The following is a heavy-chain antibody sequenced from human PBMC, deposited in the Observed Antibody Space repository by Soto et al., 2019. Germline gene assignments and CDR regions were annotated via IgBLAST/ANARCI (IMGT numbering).Heavy chain of an antibody. CDR3: VRSFGWYAIDY. CDR2: ISHIGSV. J-gene: IGHJ4*02. V-gene: IGHV4-4*02. Sequence: QVLLQESGPGLVQPSGTLSLSCAVSGVSISSNYYWGWVRQSPGKGLEWLGDISHIGSVNYSPSPMXXVTISMDRSENQFALKLNSVTAADAAVYYCVRSFGWYAIDYWGQGTLVIVSS. D-gene: IGHD6-19*01. CDR1: GVSISSNYY.